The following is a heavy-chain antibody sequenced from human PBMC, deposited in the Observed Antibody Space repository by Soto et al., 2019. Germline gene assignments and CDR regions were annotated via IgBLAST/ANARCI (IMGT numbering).Heavy chain of an antibody. CDR2: ISSSGSTI. D-gene: IGHD6-13*01. CDR1: GFTFSDYY. Sequence: TGGSLRLSCGASGFTFSDYYMSWIRQAPGKGLEWVSYISSSGSTIYYADSVKGRFTISRDNAKNSLYLQMNSLRAEDTAVYYCARDGRSYSSSWYSHWGQGTLVTVSS. V-gene: IGHV3-11*01. J-gene: IGHJ4*02. CDR3: ARDGRSYSSSWYSH.